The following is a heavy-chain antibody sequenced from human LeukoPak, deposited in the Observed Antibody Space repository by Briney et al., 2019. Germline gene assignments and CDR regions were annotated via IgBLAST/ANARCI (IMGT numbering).Heavy chain of an antibody. CDR2: IYYSGST. D-gene: IGHD3-10*01. Sequence: SETLSLTCAVSGGSISSGGYAWSWIRQPPGKGLEWIGYIYYSGSTYYNPSLKSRVTISVDRSKNQFSLKLSSVTAAYTAVYYCARDITMVRGVIYFDYWGQGTLVTVSS. V-gene: IGHV4-30-2*01. J-gene: IGHJ4*02. CDR3: ARDITMVRGVIYFDY. CDR1: GGSISSGGYA.